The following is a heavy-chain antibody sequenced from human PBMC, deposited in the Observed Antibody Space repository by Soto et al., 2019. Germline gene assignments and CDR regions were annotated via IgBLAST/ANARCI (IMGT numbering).Heavy chain of an antibody. CDR2: IYYSGST. J-gene: IGHJ4*02. V-gene: IGHV4-31*03. CDR3: AREPGV. Sequence: SETLSLTRTVDDGSFSGYYWSWIRQHPGKGLEWIGYIYYSGSTYYNPSLKSRVTISVDTSKNQFSLKLSSVTAADTAVYYCAREPGVWGQGTLVTVSS. D-gene: IGHD3-10*01. CDR1: DGSFSGYY.